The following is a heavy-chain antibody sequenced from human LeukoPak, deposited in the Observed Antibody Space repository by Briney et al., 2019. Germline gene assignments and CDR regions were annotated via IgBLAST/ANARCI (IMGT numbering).Heavy chain of an antibody. J-gene: IGHJ4*02. Sequence: GASVKVSCKASGYTFTSYYMHWVRQAPGQGLEWMGIINPSGGSTSYAQKFQGRVTMTRDTSTSTVYMELSGLRSEDTAVYYCARDGSGKTTVTIFDYWGQGTLVTVSS. CDR1: GYTFTSYY. CDR2: INPSGGST. V-gene: IGHV1-46*01. D-gene: IGHD4-17*01. CDR3: ARDGSGKTTVTIFDY.